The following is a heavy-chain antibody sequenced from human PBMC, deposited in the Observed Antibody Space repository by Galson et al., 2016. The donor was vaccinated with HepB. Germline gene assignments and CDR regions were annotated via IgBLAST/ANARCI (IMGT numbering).Heavy chain of an antibody. V-gene: IGHV3-23*01. D-gene: IGHD1-26*01. CDR2: LSGSGGST. CDR1: GFTFSSYA. J-gene: IGHJ4*02. Sequence: SLRLSCAAAGFTFSSYAMGWVRQAPGKGLEWVSALSGSGGSTYYADSVKGRFTISRDNSKSPLYLQMNSLRAEDTAVYYCAKSSSGATPRPNFDYWGQGTLVTVSS. CDR3: AKSSSGATPRPNFDY.